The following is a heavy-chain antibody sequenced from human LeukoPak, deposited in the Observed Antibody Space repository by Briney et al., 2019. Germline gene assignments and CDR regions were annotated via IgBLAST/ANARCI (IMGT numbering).Heavy chain of an antibody. Sequence: PGGSLRLSCAASGFTFSSYGMHWVRQAPGKGLEWVAVISYDGSNKYYADSVKGRFTISRDNSKNTLYLQMNSLRAEDTAVYYCAKDCRGYSYGPDYWGQGTLVTVSS. J-gene: IGHJ4*02. CDR2: ISYDGSNK. CDR3: AKDCRGYSYGPDY. CDR1: GFTFSSYG. D-gene: IGHD5-18*01. V-gene: IGHV3-30*18.